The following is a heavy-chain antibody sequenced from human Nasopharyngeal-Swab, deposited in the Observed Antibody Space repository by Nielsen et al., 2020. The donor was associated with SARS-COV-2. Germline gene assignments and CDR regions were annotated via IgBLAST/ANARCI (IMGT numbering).Heavy chain of an antibody. J-gene: IGHJ5*02. CDR3: ARADGRFVNWFDP. Sequence: GSLRLSCTVSGGSVSSGSYYWSWVRQPPGKGLEWIGYIYYSGSTNYNPSLKSRVTISVDTSKNQFSLKLSSVTAADTAVYYCARADGRFVNWFDPWGQGTLVTVSS. CDR1: GGSVSSGSYY. V-gene: IGHV4-61*01. CDR2: IYYSGST. D-gene: IGHD2-15*01.